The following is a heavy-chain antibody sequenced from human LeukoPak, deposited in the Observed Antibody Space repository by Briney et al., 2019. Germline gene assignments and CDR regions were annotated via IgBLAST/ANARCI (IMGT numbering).Heavy chain of an antibody. Sequence: PSQTLSLTCAVSGGSISSGGYSWSWIRQPPGKGLEWIGYIYHSGSTYYNPSLKSRVTISVDRSKNQFSLKLSSVTAADTAVYYCARCGRDYYDSSGYSYWGQGTLVTVSS. J-gene: IGHJ4*02. CDR3: ARCGRDYYDSSGYSY. CDR2: IYHSGST. V-gene: IGHV4-30-2*01. CDR1: GGSISSGGYS. D-gene: IGHD3-22*01.